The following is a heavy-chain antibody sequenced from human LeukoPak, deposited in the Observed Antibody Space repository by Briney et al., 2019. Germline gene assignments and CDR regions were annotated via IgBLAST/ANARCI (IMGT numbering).Heavy chain of an antibody. CDR3: AKGISPLDY. Sequence: GGSLRLSCAASGFTFSSYEMSWVRQAPGKGLEWVSGISDSGGSTYYADSVKGRFTISRDNSKNTLFLQMSSLRAEDTAVYYCAKGISPLDYWGQGTLVTVSS. D-gene: IGHD2-15*01. CDR1: GFTFSSYE. CDR2: ISDSGGST. V-gene: IGHV3-23*01. J-gene: IGHJ4*02.